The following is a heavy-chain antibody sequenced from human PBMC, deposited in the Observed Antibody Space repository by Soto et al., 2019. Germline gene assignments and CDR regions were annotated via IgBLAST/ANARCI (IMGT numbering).Heavy chain of an antibody. D-gene: IGHD4-17*01. CDR2: ISTHSGNT. J-gene: IGHJ4*02. CDR1: GYTFSKYV. V-gene: IGHV1-18*01. Sequence: QVQLVQSGAEVKKTGASVKVSCRASGYTFSKYVISWVRQAPGQGLEGMGWISTHSGNTNDAQKLQGRVTLTTDTSMSTAYIAVTSLRSDDTARYFWARVSGGNYGDYEFAYWGQGTLVTVSS. CDR3: ARVSGGNYGDYEFAY.